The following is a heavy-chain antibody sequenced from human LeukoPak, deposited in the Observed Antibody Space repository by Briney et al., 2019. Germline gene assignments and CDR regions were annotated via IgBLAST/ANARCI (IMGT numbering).Heavy chain of an antibody. J-gene: IGHJ4*02. D-gene: IGHD6-19*01. CDR2: IYHSGST. V-gene: IGHV4-38-2*02. Sequence: SETLTLTCTVSGYSISSGYYWGWIRQPPGKGREWIGTIYHSGSTYYNPSLQSRVTISLDKSKNQFSLKLSSVTAADTAVYYCARSSSGWSKGFDYWGQGTLVTVPS. CDR3: ARSSSGWSKGFDY. CDR1: GYSISSGYY.